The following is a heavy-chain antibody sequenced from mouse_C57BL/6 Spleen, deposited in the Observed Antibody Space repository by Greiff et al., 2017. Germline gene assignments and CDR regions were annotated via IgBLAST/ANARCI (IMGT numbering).Heavy chain of an antibody. V-gene: IGHV1-50*01. Sequence: VKQSCKASGYTFTSYWMQWVKQRPGQGLEWIGEIDPSDSYTNYNQKFKGKATLSVDTSSSPAYMQLSSLTSEDSAVYYCARRGGYSYYFDYWGQGTTLTVSS. D-gene: IGHD2-3*01. CDR1: GYTFTSYW. J-gene: IGHJ2*01. CDR2: IDPSDSYT. CDR3: ARRGGYSYYFDY.